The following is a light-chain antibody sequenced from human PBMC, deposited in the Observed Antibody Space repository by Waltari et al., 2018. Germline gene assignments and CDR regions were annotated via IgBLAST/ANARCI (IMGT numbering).Light chain of an antibody. CDR3: SSRNGRASQVV. CDR1: RPRPPY. CDR2: GKD. Sequence: SSELTQDPAVSVALGKTIRLTCQGDRPRPPYASWYQVKQGQAPVLVMFGKDKRPPGVPDLFSGDTSETTSSLTITGAQAEDEADYYCSSRNGRASQVVFAGGTKVTVL. V-gene: IGLV3-19*01. J-gene: IGLJ2*01.